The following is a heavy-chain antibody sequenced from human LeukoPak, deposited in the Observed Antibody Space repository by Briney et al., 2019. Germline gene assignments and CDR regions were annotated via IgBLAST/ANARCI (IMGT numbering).Heavy chain of an antibody. Sequence: SETLSLTCTVSGGSISSYYWSWLRQPPGKALEWIGYVYYSGSTNYNLSLKSRVTISVDTSKNQFSLKLTSVTAADTAVYYCARGDSGSFSQFDCWGQGTLVTVSS. J-gene: IGHJ4*02. V-gene: IGHV4-59*13. CDR1: GGSISSYY. CDR2: VYYSGST. CDR3: ARGDSGSFSQFDC. D-gene: IGHD1-26*01.